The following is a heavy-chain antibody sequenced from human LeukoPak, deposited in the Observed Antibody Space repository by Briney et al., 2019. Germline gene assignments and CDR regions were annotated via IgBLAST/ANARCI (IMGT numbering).Heavy chain of an antibody. CDR2: INPNSGGT. Sequence: VASVKVSCKASGYTFTGYYMHWVRQAPGQGLEWMGWINPNSGGTNYAQKLQGRVIMTTDTSTSTAYMELRSLRSDDTAVYYCARVQPLLRFLEWLRVDYWGQGTLVTVTS. J-gene: IGHJ4*02. CDR1: GYTFTGYY. CDR3: ARVQPLLRFLEWLRVDY. D-gene: IGHD3-3*01. V-gene: IGHV1-2*02.